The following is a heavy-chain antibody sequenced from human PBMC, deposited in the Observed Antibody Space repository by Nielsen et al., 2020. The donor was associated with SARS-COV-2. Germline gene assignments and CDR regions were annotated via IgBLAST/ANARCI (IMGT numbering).Heavy chain of an antibody. J-gene: IGHJ6*02. Sequence: SETLSLTCTVSGGSISSGSYYWSWIRQPAGKGLEWIGRIYTSGSTNYNPSLKSRVTISVDTSKNQFSLKLSSVAAADTAVYYCARDSVAAAGQQYLYYYYGMDVWGQGTTVTVSS. CDR1: GGSISSGSYY. V-gene: IGHV4-61*02. D-gene: IGHD6-13*01. CDR3: ARDSVAAAGQQYLYYYYGMDV. CDR2: IYTSGST.